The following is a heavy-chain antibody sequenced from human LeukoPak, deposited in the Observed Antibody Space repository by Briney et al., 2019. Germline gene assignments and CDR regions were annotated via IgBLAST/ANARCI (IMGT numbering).Heavy chain of an antibody. CDR2: INHSGST. CDR1: GSTFSAYW. CDR3: ASVVGVYGSGTEGWFDP. Sequence: LRLSCEASGSTFSAYWMSWVRQPPGKGLEWIGEINHSGSTNYNPSLKSRVTISVDTSKNQFSLKLSSVTAADTAVYYCASVVGVYGSGTEGWFDPWGQGTLVTVSS. J-gene: IGHJ5*02. D-gene: IGHD3-10*01. V-gene: IGHV4-34*01.